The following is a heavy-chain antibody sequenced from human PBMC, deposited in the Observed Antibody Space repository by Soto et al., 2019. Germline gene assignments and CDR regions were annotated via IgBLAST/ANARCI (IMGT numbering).Heavy chain of an antibody. D-gene: IGHD2-15*01. V-gene: IGHV3-30-3*01. CDR1: GFTFSSYA. CDR3: ATSACSGGSCYLNWFDP. J-gene: IGHJ5*02. CDR2: ISYDGSNK. Sequence: QVQLVESGGGVVQPGRSLRLSCAASGFTFSSYAMHWVRQAPGKGLEWVAVISYDGSNKYYADSVKGRFTISRDNSKNXXYLQMNSLRAEDKAVYYCATSACSGGSCYLNWFDPWGQGTLVTVSS.